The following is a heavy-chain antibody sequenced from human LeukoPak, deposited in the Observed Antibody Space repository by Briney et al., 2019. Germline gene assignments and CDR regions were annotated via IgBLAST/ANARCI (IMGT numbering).Heavy chain of an antibody. Sequence: SQTLSLTCTVSGGSVSSGGYYWSWIRQHPGEGLEWIGYIYYSGTTYYNPSLKSRLTISLDASKNQFSLKLTSVTAADTAVYYCATAAQNWNNAPYFDFWGQETLVTVSS. V-gene: IGHV4-31*03. D-gene: IGHD1-1*01. CDR2: IYYSGTT. CDR1: GGSVSSGGYY. J-gene: IGHJ4*02. CDR3: ATAAQNWNNAPYFDF.